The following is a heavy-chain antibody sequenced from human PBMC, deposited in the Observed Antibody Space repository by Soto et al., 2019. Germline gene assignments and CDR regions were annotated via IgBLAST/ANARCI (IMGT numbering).Heavy chain of an antibody. V-gene: IGHV4-59*01. D-gene: IGHD6-19*01. CDR2: IYYSGST. Sequence: PSETLSLTCTVSGGSISSYYWSWIRQPPGKGLEWIGYIYYSGSTNYNPSLKSRVTISVDTSKNQFSLKLSSVTTADTAVYYCARVSRAVWSGWYISWFDPWGQGTLVTVSS. CDR1: GGSISSYY. J-gene: IGHJ5*02. CDR3: ARVSRAVWSGWYISWFDP.